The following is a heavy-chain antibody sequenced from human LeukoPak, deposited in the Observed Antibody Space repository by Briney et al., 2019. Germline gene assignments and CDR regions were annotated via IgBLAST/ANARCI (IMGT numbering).Heavy chain of an antibody. D-gene: IGHD1-1*01. CDR2: IYYSGGT. Sequence: TSETLSLTCTVSGDSISSYYWSWLRQPPGKGLEWIGHIYYSGGTNYNPSLKSRVTISIDTSKSQFSLKLSSVTAADTAVYYCARGYFPYMDVWGKGTTVTVSS. CDR1: GDSISSYY. CDR3: ARGYFPYMDV. V-gene: IGHV4-59*01. J-gene: IGHJ6*03.